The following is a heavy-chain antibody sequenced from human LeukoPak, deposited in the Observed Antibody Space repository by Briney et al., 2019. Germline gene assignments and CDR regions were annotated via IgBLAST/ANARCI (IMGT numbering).Heavy chain of an antibody. V-gene: IGHV3-23*01. D-gene: IGHD3-22*01. J-gene: IGHJ4*02. Sequence: GGSLRLSCAASGFNFANHAMSWVRQDPGKRLEWVSAISGSGGSTYYADSVKGRFTISRDNSKNTLYLQMNSLRAEDTAVYYCAKKAPRYYYDSSGSVAGGFDYWGQGTLVTVSS. CDR2: ISGSGGST. CDR1: GFNFANHA. CDR3: AKKAPRYYYDSSGSVAGGFDY.